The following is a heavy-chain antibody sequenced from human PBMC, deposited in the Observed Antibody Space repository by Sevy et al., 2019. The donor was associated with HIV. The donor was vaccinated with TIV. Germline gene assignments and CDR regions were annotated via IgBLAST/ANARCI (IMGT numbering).Heavy chain of an antibody. D-gene: IGHD6-19*01. CDR1: GYSFTSYW. Sequence: GESLKISCKGSGYSFTSYWIGWVRQMPGKGLEWMGIIYPGDSDTRYSPSFQGQVTISADKSISTAYLQWSSLKASDTAMDYCARHSSGWNGYYYYGMDVWGQGTTVTVSS. CDR2: IYPGDSDT. CDR3: ARHSSGWNGYYYYGMDV. V-gene: IGHV5-51*01. J-gene: IGHJ6*02.